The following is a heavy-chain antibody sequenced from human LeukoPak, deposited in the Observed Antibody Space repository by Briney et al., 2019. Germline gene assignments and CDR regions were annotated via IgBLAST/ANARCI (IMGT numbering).Heavy chain of an antibody. D-gene: IGHD3-3*01. Sequence: PSQTLSLTCTVSGGSISSGSYYWSWIRQPAGKGLEWIGRIYTSGSTNYNPSLKSRVTISVDTSKNQFSLKLSSVTAADTAVYYCACWSGWTDYWGQGTLVTVSS. CDR3: ACWSGWTDY. CDR2: IYTSGST. V-gene: IGHV4-61*02. J-gene: IGHJ4*02. CDR1: GGSISSGSYY.